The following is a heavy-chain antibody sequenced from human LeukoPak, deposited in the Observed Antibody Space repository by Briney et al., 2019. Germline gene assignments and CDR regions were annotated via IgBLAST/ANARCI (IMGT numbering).Heavy chain of an antibody. D-gene: IGHD3-10*01. CDR2: IYYSGST. J-gene: IGHJ3*02. Sequence: SQTLSLTCTVPGGSISSGGYYWSWIRQHPGKGLEWIGYIYYSGSTYYNPSLKSRVTISVDTSKNQFSLKLSSVTAADTAVYYCARSWATMVRGGAFDIWGQGTMVTVSS. CDR3: ARSWATMVRGGAFDI. CDR1: GGSISSGGYY. V-gene: IGHV4-31*03.